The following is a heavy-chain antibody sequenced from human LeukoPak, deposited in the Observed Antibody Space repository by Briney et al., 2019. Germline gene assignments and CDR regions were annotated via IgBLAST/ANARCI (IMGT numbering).Heavy chain of an antibody. Sequence: GGSLRLSCAASGFTFSSYGMHWVRQAPGKGLEWVAVISYDGSNKYYADSVKGRFTISRDNSKNTLYLQMNSLRAEDTAVYYCAKTYSSGAMSLYSDYWGQGTLVTVSS. J-gene: IGHJ4*02. CDR2: ISYDGSNK. CDR1: GFTFSSYG. CDR3: AKTYSSGAMSLYSDY. V-gene: IGHV3-30*18. D-gene: IGHD6-19*01.